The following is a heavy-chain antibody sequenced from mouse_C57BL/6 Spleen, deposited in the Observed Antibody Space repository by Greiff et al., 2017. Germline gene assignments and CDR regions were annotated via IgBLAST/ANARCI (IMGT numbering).Heavy chain of an antibody. V-gene: IGHV1-81*01. Sequence: VQLVESGAELARPGASVKLSCKASGYTFTSYGISWVKQRTGQGLEWIGEIYPRSGNTYYNEKFKGKATLTADKSSSTAYMELRSLTSEDSAVYFCARGGYDYDEGAYWGQGTLVTVSA. CDR3: ARGGYDYDEGAY. D-gene: IGHD2-4*01. CDR1: GYTFTSYG. CDR2: IYPRSGNT. J-gene: IGHJ3*01.